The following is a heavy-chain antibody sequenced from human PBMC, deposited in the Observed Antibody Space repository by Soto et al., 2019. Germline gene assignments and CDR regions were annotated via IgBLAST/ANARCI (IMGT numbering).Heavy chain of an antibody. J-gene: IGHJ5*02. V-gene: IGHV3-30-3*01. D-gene: IGHD6-13*01. Sequence: GGSLRLSCAASGFTLSSYAMHWVRQAPGKGLEWVAVISYDGSNKYYADSVKGRFTISRDNSKNTLYLQMNSLRAEDTAVYYCARDRGSSSSWYFRRENWFDPWGQGTLVTVSS. CDR1: GFTLSSYA. CDR3: ARDRGSSSSWYFRRENWFDP. CDR2: ISYDGSNK.